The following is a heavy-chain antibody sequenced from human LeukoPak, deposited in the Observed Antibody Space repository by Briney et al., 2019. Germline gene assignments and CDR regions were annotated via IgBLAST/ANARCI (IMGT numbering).Heavy chain of an antibody. CDR1: GFTFSSYS. V-gene: IGHV3-48*01. Sequence: PGGSLRLSCAASGFTFSSYSMNWVRQAPGKGLEWVSYISSSSSTIYYADSVKGRFTISRDNAKNSLYLQMNSLRAEDTAVYYCARRGPGYGSPFDYWGQGTLVTVSS. CDR2: ISSSSSTI. CDR3: ARRGPGYGSPFDY. J-gene: IGHJ4*02. D-gene: IGHD3-10*01.